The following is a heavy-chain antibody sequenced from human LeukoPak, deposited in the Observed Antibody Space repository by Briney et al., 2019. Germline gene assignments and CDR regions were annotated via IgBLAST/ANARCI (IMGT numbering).Heavy chain of an antibody. CDR3: ARHYYGSGTYYHFDS. CDR2: ISPYNGNT. V-gene: IGHV1-18*01. CDR1: GYSFPSYG. D-gene: IGHD3-10*01. Sequence: GASVKVSCKASGYSFPSYGISWVRQAPGQGLEWMGWISPYNGNTNYAQKLQGRLTLTTDTSTNTAYMELKSLGFDDSAVYFCARHYYGSGTYYHFDSWGPGTLVTVSP. J-gene: IGHJ4*02.